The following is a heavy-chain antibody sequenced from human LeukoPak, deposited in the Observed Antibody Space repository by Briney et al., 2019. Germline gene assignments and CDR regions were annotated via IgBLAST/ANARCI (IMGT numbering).Heavy chain of an antibody. Sequence: SETLSLTCTVSGGSISSYYWSWIRQPAGKGLEWIWRIYTSGSTNYNPSLKSRVTMSVGTSKNQFSLKLSSVTAADTAVYYCARDGYSSSWHFFHYWGQGTLVTVSS. J-gene: IGHJ4*02. D-gene: IGHD6-13*01. CDR2: IYTSGST. V-gene: IGHV4-4*07. CDR1: GGSISSYY. CDR3: ARDGYSSSWHFFHY.